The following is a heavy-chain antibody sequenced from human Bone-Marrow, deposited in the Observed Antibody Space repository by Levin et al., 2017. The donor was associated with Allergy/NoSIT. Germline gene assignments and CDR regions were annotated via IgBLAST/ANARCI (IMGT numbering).Heavy chain of an antibody. V-gene: IGHV3-30*18. D-gene: IGHD5-12*01. CDR3: AKDQVSYSSGMDV. CDR2: ISYDGNNK. CDR1: GFTFRSYG. J-gene: IGHJ6*01. Sequence: PGGSLRLSCAASGFTFRSYGMHWVRQAPGKGLEWVAIISYDGNNKYYADAVKGRFIISRDNSKNTLYLQMNSLRAEDTAMYYCAKDQVSYSSGMDVWGQGTTVTVSS.